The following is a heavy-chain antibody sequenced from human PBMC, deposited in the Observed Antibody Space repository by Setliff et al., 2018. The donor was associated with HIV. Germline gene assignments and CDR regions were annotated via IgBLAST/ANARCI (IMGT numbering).Heavy chain of an antibody. Sequence: PSETLSLTCAVYGGSFSDYYWSWIRQPPGKGLEWIGEINHSGSTNYNPSLKSRVTISVDTSKNQFSLKLTSVTAADTAVYYCGGNGYYSIDYWGQGTLVTVSS. J-gene: IGHJ4*02. D-gene: IGHD3-22*01. CDR3: GGNGYYSIDY. CDR2: INHSGST. V-gene: IGHV4-34*01. CDR1: GGSFSDYY.